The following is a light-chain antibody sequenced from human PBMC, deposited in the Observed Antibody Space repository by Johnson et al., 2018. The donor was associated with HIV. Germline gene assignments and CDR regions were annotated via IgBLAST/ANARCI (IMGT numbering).Light chain of an antibody. V-gene: IGLV1-51*01. CDR1: SSNIGNNY. Sequence: QSVLSQPPSVSAAPGQKVTISCSGSSSNIGNNYVSWYQQLPGTAPKLLIYDNNKRPSGIPDRFSGSKSGTSATLGITGLQTGDEADYYCGSWNSSRIGGPYVFGTGTKVTAL. CDR2: DNN. CDR3: GSWNSSRIGGPYV. J-gene: IGLJ1*01.